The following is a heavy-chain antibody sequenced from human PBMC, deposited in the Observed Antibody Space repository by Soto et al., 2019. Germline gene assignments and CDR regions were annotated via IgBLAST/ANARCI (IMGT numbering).Heavy chain of an antibody. CDR3: AKELEKRFLEWLPVSYFDY. J-gene: IGHJ4*02. V-gene: IGHV3-23*01. CDR2: ISGSGGST. CDR1: GFTFSSYA. D-gene: IGHD3-3*01. Sequence: PGGSLRLSCAASGFTFSSYAMSWVRQAPGKGLEWVSAISGSGGSTYYADSVKGRFTISRDNSKNTLYLQMNSLRAEDTAVYYCAKELEKRFLEWLPVSYFDYWGQGTLVTVSS.